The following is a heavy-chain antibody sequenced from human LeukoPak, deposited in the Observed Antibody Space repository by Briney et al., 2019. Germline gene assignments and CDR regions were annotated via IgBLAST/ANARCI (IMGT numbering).Heavy chain of an antibody. CDR3: AKEVGYSYGSDQYYFDY. J-gene: IGHJ4*02. V-gene: IGHV3-30*18. CDR1: GSTFSSYG. D-gene: IGHD5-18*01. CDR2: ISYDGSNK. Sequence: PGRSLRLSCAASGSTFSSYGMHWVRQAPGKGLEWVAVISYDGSNKYYADSVKGRFTISRDNSKNTLYLQMNSLRAEDTAVYYCAKEVGYSYGSDQYYFDYWGQGTLVTVSS.